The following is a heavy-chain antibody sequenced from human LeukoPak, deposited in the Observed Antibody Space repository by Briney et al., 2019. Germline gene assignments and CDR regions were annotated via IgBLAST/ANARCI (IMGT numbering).Heavy chain of an antibody. D-gene: IGHD2-2*02. V-gene: IGHV3-15*01. CDR2: IKSKTDGGTT. Sequence: GGSLRLSCAASGFTFSNAWMSWVRQAPGKGLERVGRIKSKTDGGTTDYAAPVKGRFTISRDDSKNTLYLQMNSLKTEDTAVYYCTTVADLGYCSSTSCYMYYWGQGTLVTVSS. J-gene: IGHJ4*02. CDR1: GFTFSNAW. CDR3: TTVADLGYCSSTSCYMYY.